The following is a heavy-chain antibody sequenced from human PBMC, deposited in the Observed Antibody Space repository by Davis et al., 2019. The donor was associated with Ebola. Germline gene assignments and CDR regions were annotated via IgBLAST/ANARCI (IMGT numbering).Heavy chain of an antibody. CDR2: IIPIFGTA. D-gene: IGHD3-22*01. V-gene: IGHV1-69*13. J-gene: IGHJ3*02. Sequence: SVKVSCKASGGTFSSYAISWVRQAPGQGLEWMGGIIPIFGTANYAQKFQGRVTITADESTSTAYMELSSLRSEDTAVYYCATVVGWLLDDAFDIWGQGTMVTVSS. CDR1: GGTFSSYA. CDR3: ATVVGWLLDDAFDI.